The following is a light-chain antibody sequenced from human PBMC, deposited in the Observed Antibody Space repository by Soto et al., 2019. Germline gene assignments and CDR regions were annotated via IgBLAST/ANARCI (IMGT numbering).Light chain of an antibody. J-gene: IGKJ1*01. CDR2: DAS. Sequence: EIVLTQSPGTLPLSPGERATLSCRASQSLSSSQLAWYQQKPGQAPRLLIHDASSRATGISDRFTGSGSGTDFTLTITTLEPEDFAVYYCQQYGSSPRTFGLGTKVDIK. CDR3: QQYGSSPRT. CDR1: QSLSSSQ. V-gene: IGKV3-20*01.